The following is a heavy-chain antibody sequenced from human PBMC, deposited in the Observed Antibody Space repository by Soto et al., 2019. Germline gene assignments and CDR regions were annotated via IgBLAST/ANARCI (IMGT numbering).Heavy chain of an antibody. J-gene: IGHJ4*02. CDR2: IKEDGSEK. V-gene: IGHV3-7*01. D-gene: IGHD2-15*01. CDR3: SRDVVVGAKALNY. Sequence: GGSLRLSCAASGFTFSNYWMTWVRQAPGKGLEWVANIKEDGSEKHYVDSVKGRFTISRDNAKNSLYLQMHSLRVEDTAVYFCSRDVVVGAKALNYWGQGALATVSS. CDR1: GFTFSNYW.